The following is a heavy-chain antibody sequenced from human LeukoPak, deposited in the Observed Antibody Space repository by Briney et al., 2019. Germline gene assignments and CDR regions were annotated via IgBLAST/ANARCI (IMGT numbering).Heavy chain of an antibody. CDR1: GDSISSGVYY. CDR2: SYYSGST. Sequence: PSETLSLTCTVSGDSISSGVYYWSWIRQHPGKGLEWIGYSYYSGSTYYNPSLKSRVTISVATSKNQFSLKLSSVTAADTAVYYCTRNTAYCLEDWGQGTLVTVSS. CDR3: TRNTAYCLED. V-gene: IGHV4-31*03. J-gene: IGHJ4*02. D-gene: IGHD5-18*01.